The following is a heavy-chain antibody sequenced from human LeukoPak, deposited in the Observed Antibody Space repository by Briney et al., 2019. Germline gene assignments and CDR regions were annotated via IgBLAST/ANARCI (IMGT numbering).Heavy chain of an antibody. CDR2: IYHSGST. Sequence: PSETLSLTRAVSGGSISSGGYSWSWIRQPPGKGLEWIGYIYHSGSTYYNPSLKSRVTISVDRSKNQFSLKLSSVTAADTAVYYCARGRWGFDYWGQGTLVTVSS. V-gene: IGHV4-30-2*01. D-gene: IGHD7-27*01. CDR3: ARGRWGFDY. J-gene: IGHJ4*02. CDR1: GGSISSGGYS.